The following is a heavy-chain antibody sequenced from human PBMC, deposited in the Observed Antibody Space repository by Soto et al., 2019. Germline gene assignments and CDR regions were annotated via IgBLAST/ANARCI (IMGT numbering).Heavy chain of an antibody. D-gene: IGHD3-3*01. CDR1: GFTFDYYA. V-gene: IGHV3-9*01. CDR3: AXGKSDFWSGYTRTYMDV. J-gene: IGHJ6*02. CDR2: ISWNSGSI. Sequence: GGSLRLSCAASGFTFDYYAMHWVRQAPGKGLEWVSGISWNSGSIGYADSVKGRFTISRDNAKNSLYLQMNSLRAEDTALYYCAXGKSDFWSGYTRTYMDVWGQGTTVTVSS.